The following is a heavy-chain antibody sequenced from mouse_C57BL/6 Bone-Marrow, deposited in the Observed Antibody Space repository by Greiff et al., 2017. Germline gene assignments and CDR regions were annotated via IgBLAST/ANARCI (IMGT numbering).Heavy chain of an antibody. CDR3: ARWSSYSYYAMDY. CDR2: IYPGSGST. Sequence: QVHVKQPGAELVKPGASVKMSCKASGYTFTSYWITWVKQRPGQGLEWIGDIYPGSGSTNYNEKFKSKATLTVDTSSSTAYMQLSSRTSEDSAVYYCARWSSYSYYAMDYWGQGTSVTVSS. V-gene: IGHV1-55*01. D-gene: IGHD1-1*01. CDR1: GYTFTSYW. J-gene: IGHJ4*01.